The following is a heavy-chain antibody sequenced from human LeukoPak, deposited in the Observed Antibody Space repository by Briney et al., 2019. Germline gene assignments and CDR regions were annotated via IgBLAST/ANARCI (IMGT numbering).Heavy chain of an antibody. J-gene: IGHJ4*02. V-gene: IGHV5-51*01. CDR1: GYRFTNYW. Sequence: GESLKISCKGSGYRFTNYWIGWVRQMPGKGLEWMGIIYPGDSNTRYSPSFQGQVTISADKSINTAYVQWSSLKASDTAMYYCARQFSGYYPYYFDYWGQGTLVTVSS. D-gene: IGHD3-3*01. CDR3: ARQFSGYYPYYFDY. CDR2: IYPGDSNT.